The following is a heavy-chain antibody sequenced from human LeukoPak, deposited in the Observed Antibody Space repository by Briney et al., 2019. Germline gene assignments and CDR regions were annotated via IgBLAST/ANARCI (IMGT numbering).Heavy chain of an antibody. CDR3: ARVMRYDSSGYYIDYGMDV. CDR1: GYTFTSYG. CDR2: ISAYNGNT. V-gene: IGHV1-18*01. J-gene: IGHJ6*02. D-gene: IGHD3-22*01. Sequence: ASVKVSCKASGYTFTSYGISWVRQAPGQGLEWMGWISAYNGNTNYAQKLQGRVTMTTDTSTSTAYMELRSLRSDDTAVYYCARVMRYDSSGYYIDYGMDVWGQGTPVTVSS.